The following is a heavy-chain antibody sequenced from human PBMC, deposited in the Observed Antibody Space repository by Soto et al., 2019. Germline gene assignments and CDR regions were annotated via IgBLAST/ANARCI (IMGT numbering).Heavy chain of an antibody. CDR2: ISTDNTHR. Sequence: ASVKVSCKASGYNFLTYGISWLRQAPGRGLEWMGWISTDNTHRNYAQNFQERVTMTTDTSTNTAYMELRSLRSDDTAIYYCARDRPGISVIRAVKTYNYFDPWGQGTLVTDSS. CDR3: ARDRPGISVIRAVKTYNYFDP. J-gene: IGHJ5*02. CDR1: GYNFLTYG. D-gene: IGHD3-10*01. V-gene: IGHV1-18*01.